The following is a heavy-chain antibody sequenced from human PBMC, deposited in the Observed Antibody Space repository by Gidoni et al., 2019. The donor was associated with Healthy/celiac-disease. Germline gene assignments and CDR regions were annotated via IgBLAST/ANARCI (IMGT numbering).Heavy chain of an antibody. CDR2: VNHSGST. J-gene: IGHJ4*02. Sequence: QVQLQQWAAGLFKPSETLSLTCPVYGGSLSGYYWSWIRQPPGKGLEWIGEVNHSGSTNYNPSLKSLVTIAVDTSKNQFSLKLRSVTAADTAVYYCARGRPYYGDYDYWGQGTLVTVSS. CDR1: GGSLSGYY. V-gene: IGHV4-34*01. CDR3: ARGRPYYGDYDY. D-gene: IGHD4-17*01.